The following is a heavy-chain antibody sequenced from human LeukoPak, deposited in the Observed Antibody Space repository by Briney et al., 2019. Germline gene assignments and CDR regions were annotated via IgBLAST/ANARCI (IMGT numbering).Heavy chain of an antibody. CDR2: ISAYNGNT. Sequence: ASVKVSCKASGYTFTGYYMHWVRQAPGQGLEWMGWISAYNGNTNYAQKLQGRVTMTTDTSTSTAYMELRSLRSDDTAVYYCARQDCSGGSCYLFDYWGQGTLVTVSS. D-gene: IGHD2-15*01. CDR3: ARQDCSGGSCYLFDY. CDR1: GYTFTGYY. J-gene: IGHJ4*02. V-gene: IGHV1-18*04.